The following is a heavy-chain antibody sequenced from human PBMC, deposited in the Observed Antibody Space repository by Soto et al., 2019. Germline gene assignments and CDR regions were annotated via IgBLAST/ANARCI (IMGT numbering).Heavy chain of an antibody. CDR1: AGTVSSYA. Sequence: SVKVSFRAAAGTVSSYAIGWVLQAPGQGLEWMGGIIPIFGTANYAQKFQGRVTITADESTSTAYMELSSLRSEDTAVYYCARTAMVVKNYYYYGMDVWGQGTTVTVSS. D-gene: IGHD5-18*01. CDR2: IIPIFGTA. V-gene: IGHV1-69*13. J-gene: IGHJ6*02. CDR3: ARTAMVVKNYYYYGMDV.